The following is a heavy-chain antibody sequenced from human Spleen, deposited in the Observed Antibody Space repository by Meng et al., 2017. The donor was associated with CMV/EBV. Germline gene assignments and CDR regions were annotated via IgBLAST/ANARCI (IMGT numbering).Heavy chain of an antibody. CDR2: ISTSGTVI. V-gene: IGHV3-48*03. CDR1: GFIFSTYE. J-gene: IGHJ4*01. CDR3: ARRLPLDGCDW. D-gene: IGHD5-12*01. Sequence: GESLKISCAGSGFIFSTYEFNWVRQAPGKGLEWVSYISTSGTVIEYGDSVRGRFTSSRDDAKNSLYLQMNSLRAEDTAIYYCARRLPLDGCDWWGQGTLVTVSS.